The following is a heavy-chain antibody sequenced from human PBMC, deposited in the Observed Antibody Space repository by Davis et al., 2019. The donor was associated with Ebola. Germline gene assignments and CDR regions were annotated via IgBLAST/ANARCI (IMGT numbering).Heavy chain of an antibody. Sequence: KVSCKGSGYSFTTYWIAWVRQMPGKGLEWVGIMYAGDTDTRYSPSFEGQVTLSADRSISTAYLQWSSLKASDTAMYYCARLSAAAGFGDYWGQGTLVTVSS. CDR1: GYSFTTYW. D-gene: IGHD6-13*01. CDR3: ARLSAAAGFGDY. CDR2: MYAGDTDT. J-gene: IGHJ4*02. V-gene: IGHV5-51*01.